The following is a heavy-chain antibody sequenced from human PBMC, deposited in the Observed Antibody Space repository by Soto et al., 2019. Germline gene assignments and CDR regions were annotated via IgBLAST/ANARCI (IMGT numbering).Heavy chain of an antibody. J-gene: IGHJ4*02. CDR3: AKDGLAIVVIPGHFDY. CDR2: ISNDGSKI. Sequence: GGSLRLSCAASGFTFSTYGMHWVRQAPGKGLEWVAVISNDGSKIYYADSVKGRFTISRDNSKNTLYLQMNSLRAEDTAVYYCAKDGLAIVVIPGHFDYWGQGT. D-gene: IGHD3-22*01. CDR1: GFTFSTYG. V-gene: IGHV3-30*18.